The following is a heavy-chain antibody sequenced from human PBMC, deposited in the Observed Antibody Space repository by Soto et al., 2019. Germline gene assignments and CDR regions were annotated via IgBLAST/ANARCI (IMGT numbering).Heavy chain of an antibody. CDR2: IYPGDSDA. Sequence: ESLKISCKASGYTFTSYWIGWVRQMPGKGLEWMGFIYPGDSDARYSPSFEGQVTISVDKSINTAYLRWNSLKASDTAIYYCARQPDYFILTGYLYYFDFWGQGIPVSVSS. D-gene: IGHD3-9*01. J-gene: IGHJ4*02. CDR3: ARQPDYFILTGYLYYFDF. CDR1: GYTFTSYW. V-gene: IGHV5-51*01.